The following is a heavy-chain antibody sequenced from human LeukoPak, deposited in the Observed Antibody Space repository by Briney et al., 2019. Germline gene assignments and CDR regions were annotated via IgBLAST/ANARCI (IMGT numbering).Heavy chain of an antibody. D-gene: IGHD3-10*01. CDR2: IIPIFGTA. CDR1: GGTFINFA. CDR3: ARGPLFYGSGVTYFDD. Sequence: GASVKVSCKASGGTFINFAMSWVRQATGKGGEGMGGIIPIFGTANNAQKFRARGTIITGESTRTAYMEPSSLISEDTAVYYCARGPLFYGSGVTYFDDWGQGTLVTVSS. V-gene: IGHV1-69*05. J-gene: IGHJ4*02.